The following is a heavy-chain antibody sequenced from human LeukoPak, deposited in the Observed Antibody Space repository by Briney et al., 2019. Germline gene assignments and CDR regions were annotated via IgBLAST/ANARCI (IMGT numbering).Heavy chain of an antibody. CDR3: AREMRNSKMGLDFYAYGMDV. V-gene: IGHV3-21*01. D-gene: IGHD3-3*01. CDR2: ISSTTSYI. J-gene: IGHJ6*02. CDR1: GFIFSTYT. Sequence: GGSLRLSCAASGFIFSTYTMKWVRQAPGKGLEWVSSISSTTSYIYYADSVKGRSTISRDNANKFLHLQMNSLRVEDTALYFCAREMRNSKMGLDFYAYGMDVWGQGTTVTVSS.